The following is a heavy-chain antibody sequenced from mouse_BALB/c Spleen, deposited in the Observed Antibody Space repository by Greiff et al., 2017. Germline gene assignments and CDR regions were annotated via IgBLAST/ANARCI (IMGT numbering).Heavy chain of an antibody. CDR3: ARGEAAHDGRNYFDY. V-gene: IGHV1S137*01. Sequence: QVQLQQSGAELVRPGVSVKISCKGSGYTFTDYAMHWVKQSHAKSLEWIGVISTYYGDASYNQKLKGKATMTVDKSSSTAYMELARLTSEDSAIYYCARGEAAHDGRNYFDYWGQGTTLTVSS. D-gene: IGHD1-2*01. CDR2: ISTYYGDA. CDR1: GYTFTDYA. J-gene: IGHJ2*01.